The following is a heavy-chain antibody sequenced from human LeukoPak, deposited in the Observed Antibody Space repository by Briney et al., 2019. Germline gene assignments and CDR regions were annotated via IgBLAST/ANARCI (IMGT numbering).Heavy chain of an antibody. V-gene: IGHV1-2*02. D-gene: IGHD5-18*01. J-gene: IGHJ4*02. CDR3: ARYTAMFRGFDF. CDR1: GYTFTDYY. Sequence: ASVKVSCKASGYTFTDYYMHWVRQAPGQGLEWMGWINPNSGATNYAQKFQGRVTMTRDTSISTAYMELSRLRPDDAAMYYCARYTAMFRGFDFWGQGTLVTVSS. CDR2: INPNSGAT.